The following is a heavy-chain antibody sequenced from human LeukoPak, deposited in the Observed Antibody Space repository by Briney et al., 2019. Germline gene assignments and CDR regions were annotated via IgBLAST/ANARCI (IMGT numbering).Heavy chain of an antibody. CDR2: ISGSGGST. CDR1: GFTFSSYA. J-gene: IGHJ6*02. D-gene: IGHD2-2*01. Sequence: PGGSLRLSCAASGFTFSSYAMSWVRQAPGKGLEWVSAISGSGGSTYYADSVKGRFTISRDNSKNTLYLQMNSLRAEDTAVYYCAKASRQYYYYGMDVWGQGTTVTVSS. CDR3: AKASRQYYYYGMDV. V-gene: IGHV3-23*01.